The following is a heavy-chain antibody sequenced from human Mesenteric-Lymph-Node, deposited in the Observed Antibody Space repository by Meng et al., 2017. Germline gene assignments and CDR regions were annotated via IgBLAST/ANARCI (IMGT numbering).Heavy chain of an antibody. CDR2: ISGSGGST. D-gene: IGHD3-9*01. CDR1: GFTFNSYE. J-gene: IGHJ4*02. Sequence: GESLKISCAASGFTFNSYEMNWVRQAPGKGLEWVSAISGSGGSTYYADSVKGRFTISRDNSKNTLYLQMNSLRAEDTAVYYCAKDGGSYYDILTGVDYWGQGTLVTVSS. CDR3: AKDGGSYYDILTGVDY. V-gene: IGHV3-23*01.